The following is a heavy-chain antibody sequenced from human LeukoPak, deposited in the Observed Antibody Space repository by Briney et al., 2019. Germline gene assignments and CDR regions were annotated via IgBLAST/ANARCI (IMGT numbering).Heavy chain of an antibody. CDR1: GFTFSSYA. V-gene: IGHV3-30*04. D-gene: IGHD1-14*01. J-gene: IGHJ4*02. CDR2: ISYDGSNK. CDR3: ARGTLNIPGQQGAFDY. Sequence: GGSLRLSCAASGFTFSSYAMHWVRQAPGKGLEWVAVISYDGSNKYYADSVKGRFTISRDNAKNSLYLQLNSLRADDTAVYYCARGTLNIPGQQGAFDYWGQGTLVTVSS.